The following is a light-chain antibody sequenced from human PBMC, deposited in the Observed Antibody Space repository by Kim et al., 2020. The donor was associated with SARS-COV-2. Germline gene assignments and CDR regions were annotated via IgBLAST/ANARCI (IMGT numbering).Light chain of an antibody. CDR2: YDS. CDR3: PVWDCSSDVV. V-gene: IGLV3-21*01. Sequence: SYELTQPPSVSVAPGKTARITCGGNNIGSKSVPWYQQKPGQAPVLVIYYDSDRPSGIPERFSGSNSGNTATLTISRVEAGDGADYYCPVWDCSSDVVFGG. CDR1: NIGSKS. J-gene: IGLJ2*01.